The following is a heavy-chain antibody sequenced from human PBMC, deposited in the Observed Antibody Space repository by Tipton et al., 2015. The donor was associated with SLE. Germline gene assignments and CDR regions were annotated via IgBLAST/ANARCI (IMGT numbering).Heavy chain of an antibody. CDR2: INHSGST. Sequence: TLSLTCAVYGGSFSGYYWSWIRQPPGKGLEWIGEINHSGSTNYNPSLKSRVTISGDTSKNQFSLKLSSVTAADTAVYYCARYSSGPDAFDIWGQGTMVTVSS. CDR1: GGSFSGYY. D-gene: IGHD6-19*01. V-gene: IGHV4-34*01. J-gene: IGHJ3*02. CDR3: ARYSSGPDAFDI.